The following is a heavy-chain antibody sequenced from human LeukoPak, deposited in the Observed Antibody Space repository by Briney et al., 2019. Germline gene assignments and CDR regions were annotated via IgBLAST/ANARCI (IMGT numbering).Heavy chain of an antibody. J-gene: IGHJ5*02. D-gene: IGHD6-13*01. Sequence: PSETLSLTCTVSGGSISSYYWSWIRQPARKGLEWIGRIYTSGSTNYNPSLKSRVTMSVDTSKNQFSLKLSYVTAADMAVYYCARVGGGYSRSFDPWGQGTLVTVSS. CDR3: ARVGGGYSRSFDP. CDR2: IYTSGST. V-gene: IGHV4-4*07. CDR1: GGSISSYY.